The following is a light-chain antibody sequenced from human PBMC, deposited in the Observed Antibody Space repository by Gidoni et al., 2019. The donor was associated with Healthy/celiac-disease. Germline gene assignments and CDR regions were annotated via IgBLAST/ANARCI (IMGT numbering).Light chain of an antibody. J-gene: IGKJ3*01. V-gene: IGKV2-28*01. CDR1: QSLLHSNGYNY. CDR2: LGS. CDR3: PFT. Sequence: DIVMTQSPLSLPVTPGEPASISCRSSQSLLHSNGYNYLDWYLQKPGQSPQLLIYLGSNRASGVPDRFSGSGSGTDFTLKISRVEAEDVGVLQTPFTFGPGTKVDIK.